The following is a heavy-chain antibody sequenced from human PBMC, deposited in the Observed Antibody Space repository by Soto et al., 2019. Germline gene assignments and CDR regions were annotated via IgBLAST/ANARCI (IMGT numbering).Heavy chain of an antibody. D-gene: IGHD6-6*01. J-gene: IGHJ6*02. CDR2: IDPSDSYT. CDR3: ARHSNSSNDYYYGMDV. V-gene: IGHV5-10-1*01. CDR1: GYSFTSYW. Sequence: LGESLKISCKGSGYSFTSYWISWVRQMPGKGLEWMGRIDPSDSYTNYSPSFQGHVTISADKSISTAYLQWSSLKASDTAMYYCARHSNSSNDYYYGMDVWGQGTTVTVSS.